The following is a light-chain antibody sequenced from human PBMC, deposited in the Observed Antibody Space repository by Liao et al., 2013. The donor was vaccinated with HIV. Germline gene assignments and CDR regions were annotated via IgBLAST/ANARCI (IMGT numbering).Light chain of an antibody. CDR3: QVWDSSSDQGV. V-gene: IGLV3-1*01. CDR1: KLGDKY. J-gene: IGLJ1*01. CDR2: QDN. Sequence: SYELTQPPSVSVSPGQTASITCSGDKLGDKYACWYQQKPGQSPVLVIYQDNKRPSGIPERFSGSNSGNTATLSISRVEAGDEADYYCQVWDSSSDQGVFGTGTKVTVL.